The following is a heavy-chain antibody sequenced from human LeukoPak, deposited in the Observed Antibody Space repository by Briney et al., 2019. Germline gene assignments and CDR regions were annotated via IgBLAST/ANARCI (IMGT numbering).Heavy chain of an antibody. CDR1: EFTFSDYG. Sequence: GASLRLSCAASEFTFSDYGMTWVRQAPGEGLEWVSAISSGGGYTYYADSVKGRFTISRDNSKNTLYLQINSLRAGDTAVYYCARAPGYTSGWLNWFDPWGQGTLVTVSS. V-gene: IGHV3-23*01. CDR3: ARAPGYTSGWLNWFDP. CDR2: ISSGGGYT. J-gene: IGHJ5*02. D-gene: IGHD6-19*01.